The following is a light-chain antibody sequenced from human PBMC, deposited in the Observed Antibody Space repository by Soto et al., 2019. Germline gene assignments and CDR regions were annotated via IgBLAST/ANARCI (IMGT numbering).Light chain of an antibody. Sequence: SYELTQPPSVSVAPGQTARSTCGGNNIGSKSVHWYQQKPGQAPVLVVYDDSDRPSGIPERFSGSNSGNTATLTISRVEAGDEADYYCQVWDSSSDLSYVFGTGTKVTVL. CDR2: DDS. CDR3: QVWDSSSDLSYV. J-gene: IGLJ1*01. CDR1: NIGSKS. V-gene: IGLV3-21*02.